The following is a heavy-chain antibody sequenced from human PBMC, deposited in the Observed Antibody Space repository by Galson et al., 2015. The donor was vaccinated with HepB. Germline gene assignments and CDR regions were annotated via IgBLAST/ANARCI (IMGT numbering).Heavy chain of an antibody. D-gene: IGHD3-22*01. CDR2: INPNSGGT. J-gene: IGHJ6*02. Sequence: SVKVSCKASGYTFTGYYMHWVRQAPGQGLEWMGWINPNSGGTNYAQKFQGWVTMTRDTSISTAYMELSRLRSDDTAVYYCARDYYYDSSGSQDYGMDVWGQGTTVTVSS. CDR1: GYTFTGYY. V-gene: IGHV1-2*04. CDR3: ARDYYYDSSGSQDYGMDV.